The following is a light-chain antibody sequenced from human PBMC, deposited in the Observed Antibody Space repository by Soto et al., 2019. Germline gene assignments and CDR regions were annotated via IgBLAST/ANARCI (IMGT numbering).Light chain of an antibody. J-gene: IGLJ3*02. CDR1: SSNIGAGYD. V-gene: IGLV1-40*01. CDR2: GNS. Sequence: QSVLTQPPSVSGAPGQRVTISCTGSSSNIGAGYDVHWYQQLPGTAPKLLIYGNSNRPSGGPDRFSGSKSGTSASLAITGLQAEDEADYYGQSYDSSLSGWVFGEGTKLTVL. CDR3: QSYDSSLSGWV.